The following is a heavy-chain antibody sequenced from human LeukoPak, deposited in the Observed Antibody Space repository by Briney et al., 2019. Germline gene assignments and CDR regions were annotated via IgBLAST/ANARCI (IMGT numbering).Heavy chain of an antibody. CDR1: GFTFSSYS. J-gene: IGHJ4*02. V-gene: IGHV3-21*01. D-gene: IGHD3-3*01. CDR2: ISSSSSYI. CDR3: ARAAELRFLEWLPESVDY. Sequence: GGSMRLSCAASGFTFSSYSMNWVRQAPGKGLEWVSSISSSSSYIYYADSVKGRFTISRDNAMNSLYLQMNSLRAEDTAVYYCARAAELRFLEWLPESVDYWGQGTLVTVSS.